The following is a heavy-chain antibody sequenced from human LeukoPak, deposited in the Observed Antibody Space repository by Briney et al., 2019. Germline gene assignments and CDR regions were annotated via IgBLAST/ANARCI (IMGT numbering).Heavy chain of an antibody. V-gene: IGHV1-2*02. CDR1: GYTFTGFY. CDR3: ARDRGPEWWGSFDY. CDR2: INPNSGGT. J-gene: IGHJ4*02. D-gene: IGHD3-16*01. Sequence: ALVKVSCKASGYTFTGFYLHWVRQAPGQGLEWMGWINPNSGGTNYAQKFQGRVTMTRDTSISTAYMELSSLRSDDTAVYYCARDRGPEWWGSFDYWGQGSLVTVSS.